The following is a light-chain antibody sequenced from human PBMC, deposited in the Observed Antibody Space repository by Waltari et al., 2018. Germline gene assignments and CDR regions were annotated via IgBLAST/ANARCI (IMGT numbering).Light chain of an antibody. CDR1: DGHSNYA. J-gene: IGLJ2*01. CDR2: VNNDGSH. V-gene: IGLV4-69*01. CDR3: QTWDTGIVL. Sequence: QPLLTQSPSASASLGASVTLTCTLSDGHSNYAIAWNQQQPGTGPRYLMKVNNDGSHNKGDGIPDRFSGSSSGTERYLTISSLQSDDESDYFCQTWDTGIVLFGGGTRLTVL.